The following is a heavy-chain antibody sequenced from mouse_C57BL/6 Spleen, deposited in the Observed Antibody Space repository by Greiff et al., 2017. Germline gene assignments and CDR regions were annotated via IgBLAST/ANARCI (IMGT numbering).Heavy chain of an antibody. CDR2: IDPENGDT. Sequence: EVQGVESGAELVRPGASVKLSCTASGFNIKDDYMHWVKQRPEQGLEWIGWIDPENGDTEYASKFQGKATITADTSSNTAYLPLSSLTSEDTAVYYCTTGLRRFAYWGQGTLVTVSA. D-gene: IGHD2-4*01. V-gene: IGHV14-4*01. CDR1: GFNIKDDY. CDR3: TTGLRRFAY. J-gene: IGHJ3*01.